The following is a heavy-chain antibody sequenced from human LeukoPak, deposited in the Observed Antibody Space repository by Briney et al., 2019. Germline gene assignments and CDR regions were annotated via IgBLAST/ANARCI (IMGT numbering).Heavy chain of an antibody. Sequence: EPSETLSLTCTVSGGSISSTSYYWGWIRQPPGKGLEWIGNIYYSGSTEYNPSLKSRVTISVDTSKNQFSLKLSSVTAADTAVYYCARVPCSGGSCYYMDVWGKGTTVTVSS. CDR1: GGSISSTSYY. CDR3: ARVPCSGGSCYYMDV. V-gene: IGHV4-39*07. D-gene: IGHD2-15*01. CDR2: IYYSGST. J-gene: IGHJ6*03.